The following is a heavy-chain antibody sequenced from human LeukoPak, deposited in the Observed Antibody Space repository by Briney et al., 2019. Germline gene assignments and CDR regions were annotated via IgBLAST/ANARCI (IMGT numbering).Heavy chain of an antibody. D-gene: IGHD1-26*01. Sequence: PGGSLRRSCAASGFSLSGSAMHWVRQASGKGLEWVGRIKDKVNNYATAYAASVKGRFTISRDDSNNTAYLQMNSLKTDDTAVYYCTRLDSGSFRFDYWGQGSLVTVSS. V-gene: IGHV3-73*01. J-gene: IGHJ4*02. CDR3: TRLDSGSFRFDY. CDR2: IKDKVNNYAT. CDR1: GFSLSGSA.